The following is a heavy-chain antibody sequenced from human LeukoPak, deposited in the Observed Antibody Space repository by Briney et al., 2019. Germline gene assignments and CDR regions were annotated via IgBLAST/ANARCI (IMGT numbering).Heavy chain of an antibody. CDR3: ATEQSGITIFGVVY. Sequence: GASVKVSRKVSGYTLTELSMHWVRQAPGKGLEWMGGFDPEDGETIYAQKFQGRVTMTEDTSTDTAYMELSSLRSEDTAVYYCATEQSGITIFGVVYWGQGTLVTVSS. CDR2: FDPEDGET. CDR1: GYTLTELS. V-gene: IGHV1-24*01. J-gene: IGHJ4*02. D-gene: IGHD3-3*01.